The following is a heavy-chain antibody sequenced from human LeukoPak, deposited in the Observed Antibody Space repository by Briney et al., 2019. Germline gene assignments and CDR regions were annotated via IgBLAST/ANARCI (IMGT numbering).Heavy chain of an antibody. V-gene: IGHV4-4*09. J-gene: IGHJ4*02. CDR1: GGSISSYY. Sequence: PETLSLTCTVSGGSISSYYWSWIRQPPGKGLEWIGYIYTSGSTNYNPSPKSRATISVDTSKNQFSLKLSSVTAADTAVYYCAGSSPYYFDYWGQGTLVTVSS. CDR3: AGSSPYYFDY. CDR2: IYTSGST. D-gene: IGHD6-6*01.